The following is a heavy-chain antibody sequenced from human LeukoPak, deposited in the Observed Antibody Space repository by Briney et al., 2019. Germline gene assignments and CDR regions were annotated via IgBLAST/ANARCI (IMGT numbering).Heavy chain of an antibody. J-gene: IGHJ4*02. V-gene: IGHV1-2*02. D-gene: IGHD3-3*01. CDR2: INPNSGGT. Sequence: ASMKVSCKASGYTFTGYYMHWVRQAPGQGLEWMGWINPNSGGTNYAQKFQGRVTMTRDTSISTAYMELSRLRSDDTAVYYCARDPHYTSNLDYWGQGTLVTVSS. CDR3: ARDPHYTSNLDY. CDR1: GYTFTGYY.